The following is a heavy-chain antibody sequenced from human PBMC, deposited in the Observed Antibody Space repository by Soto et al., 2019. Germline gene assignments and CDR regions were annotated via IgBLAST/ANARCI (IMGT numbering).Heavy chain of an antibody. V-gene: IGHV3-74*01. Sequence: GRSLRLSCTASGFTFNTHWMHWVRQAQGKGLVWVSRISFDGITTNYAGSVKCRLTVSRDNAKNTVYLHVNTLRDEDTAVYYCARGGTIGVDYWGQGTLVTVSS. CDR2: ISFDGITT. J-gene: IGHJ4*02. CDR3: ARGGTIGVDY. CDR1: GFTFNTHW.